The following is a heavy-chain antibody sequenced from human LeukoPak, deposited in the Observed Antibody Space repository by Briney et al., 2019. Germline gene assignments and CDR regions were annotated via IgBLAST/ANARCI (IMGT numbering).Heavy chain of an antibody. D-gene: IGHD2-15*01. CDR3: ARDFCLSGGSWYDCFDP. CDR1: VYTFSNYG. J-gene: IGHJ5*02. CDR2: ISTNSGH. V-gene: IGHV1-18*01. Sequence: VASVKVSCKTSVYTFSNYGISWVRQAPGQGLEWMGWISTNSGHKAQKFQDRVTMTTDTSTSTSYMELRSLRSDDTAVYYCARDFCLSGGSWYDCFDPWGQGTLVTVSS.